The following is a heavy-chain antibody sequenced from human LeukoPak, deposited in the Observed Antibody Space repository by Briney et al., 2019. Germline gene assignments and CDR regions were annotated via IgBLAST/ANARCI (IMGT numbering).Heavy chain of an antibody. D-gene: IGHD5-18*01. CDR1: GFTFSSYA. V-gene: IGHV4-34*01. J-gene: IGHJ4*02. Sequence: GSLRLSCAASGFTFSSYAMSWIRQPPGKGLEWIGEINHSGSTNYNPSLKSRVTISVDTSKNQFSLKLSSVTAADTAVYYCARHGSYGYWYWGQGTLVTVSS. CDR3: ARHGSYGYWY. CDR2: INHSGST.